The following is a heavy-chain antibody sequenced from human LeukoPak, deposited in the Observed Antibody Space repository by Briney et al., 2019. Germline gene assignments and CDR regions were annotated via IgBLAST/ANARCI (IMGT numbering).Heavy chain of an antibody. Sequence: ASVKVSCKASGYTFTSYYIHWVRQAPGQGLEWMGIINPSGGSASFAQKFQGRVTMTRDTSTSTVFMDLSSLRSDDTAVYYCARDPHSGSYTYVYVYWGQGTLVTVSS. V-gene: IGHV1-46*01. CDR3: ARDPHSGSYTYVYVY. D-gene: IGHD1-26*01. CDR1: GYTFTSYY. J-gene: IGHJ4*02. CDR2: INPSGGSA.